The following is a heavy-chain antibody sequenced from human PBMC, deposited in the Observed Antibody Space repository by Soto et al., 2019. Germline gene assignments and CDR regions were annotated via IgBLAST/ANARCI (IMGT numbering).Heavy chain of an antibody. Sequence: GESLRLSCSASGFTFTRYSMNWVRQAPGKGLEWVSSISSTTNYIYYADSMKGRFTVSRDNAKNSVYLEMNSLSAEDTAVYYCARESEDLTSKFDYWGQGPLVTVSA. CDR1: GFTFTRYS. CDR3: ARESEDLTSKFDY. J-gene: IGHJ4*02. CDR2: ISSTTNYI. V-gene: IGHV3-21*01.